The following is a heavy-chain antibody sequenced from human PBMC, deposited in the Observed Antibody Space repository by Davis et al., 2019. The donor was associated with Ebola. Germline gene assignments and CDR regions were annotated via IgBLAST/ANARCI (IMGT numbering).Heavy chain of an antibody. CDR1: GFTFSDYW. J-gene: IGHJ6*02. Sequence: PGGSLRLSCAASGFTFSDYWMHWVRQAPGKGLVWVSRINSDGSSTNYADSVKGRFTISRDNAKNSLYLQMNSLRAEDTAVYYCASSSIAARPGYYYGMDVWGQGTTVTVSS. V-gene: IGHV3-74*01. CDR2: INSDGSST. D-gene: IGHD6-6*01. CDR3: ASSSIAARPGYYYGMDV.